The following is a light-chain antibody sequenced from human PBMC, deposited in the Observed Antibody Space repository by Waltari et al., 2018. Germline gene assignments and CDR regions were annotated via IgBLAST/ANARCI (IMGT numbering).Light chain of an antibody. J-gene: IGKJ1*01. CDR2: GAS. CDR3: QKYEALPAT. V-gene: IGKV3-20*01. Sequence: EIVLTQSQGTLSLSPGESATLACRASQRVGRYLAWYQQNPGQAPRLLIYGASTRATGIPDRFSGSGSGTDFSLIISRLEPEDFAVYFCQKYEALPATFGQGTKVEIK. CDR1: QRVGRY.